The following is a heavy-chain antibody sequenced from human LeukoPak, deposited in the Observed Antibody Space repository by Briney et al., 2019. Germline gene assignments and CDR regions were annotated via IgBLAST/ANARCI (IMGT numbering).Heavy chain of an antibody. V-gene: IGHV1-8*03. J-gene: IGHJ3*02. CDR1: GYTFTSYD. D-gene: IGHD1-14*01. CDR3: ARHNPPVTSAFDI. Sequence: ASVKVPCKASGYTFTSYDINWVRQATGQGLEWMGWMNPNSGNTGYAQKFQGRVTITRNTSISTAYMELSSLRSEDTAVYYCARHNPPVTSAFDIWGQGTMVTVSS. CDR2: MNPNSGNT.